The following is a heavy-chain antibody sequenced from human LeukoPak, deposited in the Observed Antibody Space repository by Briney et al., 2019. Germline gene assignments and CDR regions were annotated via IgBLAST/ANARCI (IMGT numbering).Heavy chain of an antibody. CDR2: INPNSGST. D-gene: IGHD2-21*02. Sequence: ASVKVSCKASGYTFTSYDINWVRQATGQGLEWMGWINPNSGSTGYAQKFQGRVTLTRTTSISTAYMELSSLKSEDKAVYYRASHSPRDSRRSGPWGHGPLVTVYS. CDR1: GYTFTSYD. V-gene: IGHV1-8*01. J-gene: IGHJ5*02. CDR3: ASHSPRDSRRSGP.